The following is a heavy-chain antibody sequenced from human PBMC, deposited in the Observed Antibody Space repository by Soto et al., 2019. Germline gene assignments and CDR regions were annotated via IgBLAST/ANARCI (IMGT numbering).Heavy chain of an antibody. J-gene: IGHJ4*02. CDR1: GFTFSSYS. V-gene: IGHV3-21*01. CDR3: ARVTGTPGGSG. CDR2: ISSSSYI. Sequence: GGSLRLSCAASGFTFSSYSMNWVRQAPGKGLEWVSSISSSSYIYYADSVKGRFTISRDNAKNSLYLQMNSLRAEDTAVYYCARVTGTPGGSGWGQGTLVTVSS. D-gene: IGHD1-20*01.